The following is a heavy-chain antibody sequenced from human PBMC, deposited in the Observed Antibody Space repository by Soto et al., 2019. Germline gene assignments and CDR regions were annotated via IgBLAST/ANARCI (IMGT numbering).Heavy chain of an antibody. V-gene: IGHV3-15*01. CDR2: IKSKTDGGTT. CDR1: GFAFSDYY. Sequence: GGSLRLSCAASGFAFSDYYMSWVRQAPGKGLEWVGRIKSKTDGGTTDYAAPVKGRFTISRDDSKNTLYLQMNSLKTEDTAVYYCTTLSITIFGVVLMDVWGQGTTVTVSS. J-gene: IGHJ6*02. D-gene: IGHD3-3*01. CDR3: TTLSITIFGVVLMDV.